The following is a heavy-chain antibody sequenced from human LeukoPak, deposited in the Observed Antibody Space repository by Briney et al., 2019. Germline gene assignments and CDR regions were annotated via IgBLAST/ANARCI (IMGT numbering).Heavy chain of an antibody. Sequence: ASVKVSCKTSGFTFTGYYVHWVRQAPGQGLEWVAWINPNSGGTDYAQKFQDRVTMTRDKSISTVYMELRRLRADDTAVYYCATTYHAYVWGTFRPPHSGYYTDVWGQGTTVIVSS. CDR3: ATTYHAYVWGTFRPPHSGYYTDV. CDR1: GFTFTGYY. J-gene: IGHJ6*03. D-gene: IGHD3-16*02. CDR2: INPNSGGT. V-gene: IGHV1-2*02.